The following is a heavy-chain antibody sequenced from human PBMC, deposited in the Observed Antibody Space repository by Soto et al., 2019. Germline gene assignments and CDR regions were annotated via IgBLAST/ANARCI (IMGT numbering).Heavy chain of an antibody. CDR2: ISAYNGNT. V-gene: IGHV1-18*01. D-gene: IGHD3-3*01. CDR1: GYTFTSYG. J-gene: IGHJ6*02. CDR3: ARGRYLGSLDPKYCYYGVDA. Sequence: ASVKVSCKASGYTFTSYGISWVRQAPGQGLEWMGWISAYNGNTNYAQKLQGRVSMTTDTSTSTAYMELRSLRSDDTAVYYCARGRYLGSLDPKYCYYGVDAWGPGTPVTVSS.